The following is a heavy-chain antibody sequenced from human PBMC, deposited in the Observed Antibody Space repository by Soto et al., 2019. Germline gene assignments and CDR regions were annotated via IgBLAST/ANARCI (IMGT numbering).Heavy chain of an antibody. D-gene: IGHD5-18*01. CDR1: GFSLSTSGVG. Sequence: QITLKESGPTLVKPTQTLTLTCTFSGFSLSTSGVGVGWIRQPPGKALEWLALIYWDDDKRYSPSLRSRLTITKATSKNQVVITMTNMDPVDTATYYCAHRTIQVYGMDVWGQGTTVTVSS. J-gene: IGHJ6*02. CDR2: IYWDDDK. V-gene: IGHV2-5*02. CDR3: AHRTIQVYGMDV.